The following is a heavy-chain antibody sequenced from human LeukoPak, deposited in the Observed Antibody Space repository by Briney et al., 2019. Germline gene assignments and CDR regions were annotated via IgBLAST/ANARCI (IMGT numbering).Heavy chain of an antibody. CDR2: IYYTGSPT. J-gene: IGHJ4*02. V-gene: IGHV4-39*07. CDR3: ARDFLSDYGDPFDS. D-gene: IGHD4-17*01. Sequence: PSETLSLTCTVSGGSITSSTHYWGWIRQPPGKGLEWIGTIYYTGSPTFYNPSLKSRLTISVDTSKSHFSLKLTSVTAADTAVYYCARDFLSDYGDPFDSWGQGTLVTVSA. CDR1: GGSITSSTHY.